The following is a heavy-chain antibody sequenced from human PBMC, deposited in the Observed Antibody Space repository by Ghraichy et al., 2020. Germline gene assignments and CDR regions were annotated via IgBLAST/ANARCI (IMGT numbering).Heavy chain of an antibody. D-gene: IGHD3-10*01. CDR1: GYTFTSYY. J-gene: IGHJ5*02. Sequence: ASVKVSCKASGYTFTSYYMHWVRQAPGPGLEWMGIINPSGGSTSYAPKFQGRVTMTRDTSMSTVYMELSSLRSEDTAVYYCARDGRKNGDPYNWFDPWGQGTLVTVSS. CDR2: INPSGGST. CDR3: ARDGRKNGDPYNWFDP. V-gene: IGHV1-46*01.